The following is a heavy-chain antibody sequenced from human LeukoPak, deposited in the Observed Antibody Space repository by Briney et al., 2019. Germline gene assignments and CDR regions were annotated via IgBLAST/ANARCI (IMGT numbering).Heavy chain of an antibody. CDR3: ARASCSGGSCYLDY. J-gene: IGHJ4*02. Sequence: GGSLRLSCAASGFTFSSYSMNWVRQAPGKELEWVSSISSSSSYIYYADSVKGRFTISRDNAKNSLYLQMNSLRAEDTAVYYCARASCSGGSCYLDYWGQRTLVTVSS. D-gene: IGHD2-15*01. CDR1: GFTFSSYS. V-gene: IGHV3-21*01. CDR2: ISSSSSYI.